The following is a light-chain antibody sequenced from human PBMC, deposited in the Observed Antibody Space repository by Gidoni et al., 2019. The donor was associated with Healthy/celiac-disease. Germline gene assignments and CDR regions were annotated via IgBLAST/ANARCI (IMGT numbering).Light chain of an antibody. CDR2: DAS. J-gene: IGKJ4*01. CDR3: QQRSNWPRPLT. V-gene: IGKV3-11*01. CDR1: QSVSSY. Sequence: ELVLTQSPATLSLSPGERATLSCRASQSVSSYLAWYQQKPVQAPRLLIYDASNRATGIPARFSGSGSGTDFTLTISSLEPEDFAVYYCQQRSNWPRPLTFXGXTKVEIK.